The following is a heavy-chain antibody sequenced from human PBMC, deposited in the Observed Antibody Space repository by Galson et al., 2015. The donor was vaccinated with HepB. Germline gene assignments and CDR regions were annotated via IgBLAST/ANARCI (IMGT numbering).Heavy chain of an antibody. D-gene: IGHD2-15*01. J-gene: IGHJ6*02. CDR3: ARVVVVAASYGMDV. CDR2: IIPILGIA. V-gene: IGHV1-69*04. Sequence: SVKVSCKASGGTFSSYAISWVRQAPGQGLEWMGRIIPILGIANYAQKFQGRVTITADKSTSTAYMELSSLRSEDTAVYYCARVVVVAASYGMDVWGQGTTVTVSS. CDR1: GGTFSSYA.